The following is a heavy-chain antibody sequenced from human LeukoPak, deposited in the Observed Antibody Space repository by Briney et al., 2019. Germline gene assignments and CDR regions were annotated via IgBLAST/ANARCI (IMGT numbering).Heavy chain of an antibody. CDR1: GYTFTGYY. Sequence: ASVKVSCKASGYTFTGYYMHWVRQAPGQGLEWMGWINPNSGGTNYAQKFQGRVTMARDTSISTAYMELSRLRSDDTAVYYCARSGVVPAAIGDYWGQGTLVTVSS. J-gene: IGHJ4*02. D-gene: IGHD2-2*01. CDR3: ARSGVVPAAIGDY. V-gene: IGHV1-2*02. CDR2: INPNSGGT.